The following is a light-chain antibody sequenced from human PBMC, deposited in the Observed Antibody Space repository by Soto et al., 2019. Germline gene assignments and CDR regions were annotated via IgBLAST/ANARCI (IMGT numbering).Light chain of an antibody. CDR3: SSYTSSSSIYV. V-gene: IGLV2-14*03. CDR2: EVC. CDR1: SGDVGGFNY. J-gene: IGLJ1*01. Sequence: SALTQPASVSGSPGQSITISCTGTSGDVGGFNYVSWYQQHPGKAPKLMIYEVCNRPSGVSNRFSGSKSGNTASLTISGLQAEDEADYYCSSYTSSSSIYVFGTGTKVTVL.